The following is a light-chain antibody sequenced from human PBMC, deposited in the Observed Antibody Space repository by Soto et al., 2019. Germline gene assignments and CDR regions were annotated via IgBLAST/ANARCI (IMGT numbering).Light chain of an antibody. CDR3: AAWDDSLNGRV. Sequence: QAVLTQPPSASGTPGQRVTISCSGSNSNIGSNTVNWYQQLPGTAPKLLIYYDNLRPSRVPDRISGSKSGTSASLAISGLQSDDEADYYCAAWDDSLNGRVFGTGTKLTVL. CDR2: YDN. CDR1: NSNIGSNT. J-gene: IGLJ1*01. V-gene: IGLV1-44*01.